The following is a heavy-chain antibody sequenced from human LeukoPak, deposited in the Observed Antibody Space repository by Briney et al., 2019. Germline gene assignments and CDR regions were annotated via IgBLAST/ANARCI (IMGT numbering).Heavy chain of an antibody. V-gene: IGHV4-34*01. Sequence: SETLSLTCAVYGGSFSGYYWSWIRQPPGKGLEWIGEINHSGSTNYNPSPKSRVTISVDTSKNQFSLKLSSVTAADTAVYYCARTGVVPAAFDYWGQGTLVTVSS. CDR3: ARTGVVPAAFDY. CDR2: INHSGST. J-gene: IGHJ4*02. D-gene: IGHD2-2*01. CDR1: GGSFSGYY.